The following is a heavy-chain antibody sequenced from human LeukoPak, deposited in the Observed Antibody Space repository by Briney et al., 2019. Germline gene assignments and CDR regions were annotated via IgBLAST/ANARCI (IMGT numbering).Heavy chain of an antibody. Sequence: ASVKVSCKASGYTFTSYYMHWVRQVPGQGLEWMGIINPSGGSTSYAQKFQGRVTMTRDTSTSTVYMELSSLRSEDTAVYYCARPGNRFVILDAFDIWGQGTMVTVSS. CDR3: ARPGNRFVILDAFDI. V-gene: IGHV1-46*01. CDR2: INPSGGST. J-gene: IGHJ3*02. CDR1: GYTFTSYY. D-gene: IGHD1-14*01.